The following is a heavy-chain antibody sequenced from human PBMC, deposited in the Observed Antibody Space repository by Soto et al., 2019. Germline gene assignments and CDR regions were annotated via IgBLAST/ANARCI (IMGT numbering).Heavy chain of an antibody. Sequence: SETLSLTCAVYGGSFSGYYWSWIRQPPGKGLEWIGEINHSGSTYYNPSLKSRVTISVDTSKNQFSLKLSSVTAADTAVYYCARHRERYGGAFDIWGQGTMVTVSS. D-gene: IGHD4-17*01. CDR3: ARHRERYGGAFDI. J-gene: IGHJ3*02. CDR1: GGSFSGYY. CDR2: INHSGST. V-gene: IGHV4-34*01.